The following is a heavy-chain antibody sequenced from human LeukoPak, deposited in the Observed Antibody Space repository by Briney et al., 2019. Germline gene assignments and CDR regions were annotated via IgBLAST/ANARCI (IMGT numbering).Heavy chain of an antibody. CDR3: ARGTAMITFGGVIVIPLHYFDY. J-gene: IGHJ4*02. D-gene: IGHD3-16*02. CDR2: IYYSGST. Sequence: SETPSLTCTVSGGSISSYYWSWIRQPPGKGLEWIGYIYYSGSTNYNPSLKSRVTISVDTSKNQFSLKLSSVTAADTAVYYCARGTAMITFGGVIVIPLHYFDYWGQGTLVTVSS. V-gene: IGHV4-59*12. CDR1: GGSISSYY.